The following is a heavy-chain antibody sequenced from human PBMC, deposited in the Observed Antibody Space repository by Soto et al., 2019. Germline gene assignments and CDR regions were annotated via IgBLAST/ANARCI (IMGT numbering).Heavy chain of an antibody. V-gene: IGHV1-69*01. CDR2: IVPIRRTA. D-gene: IGHD2-2*02. CDR1: GGTFSSYR. CDR3: VRSWGVYCSSTRCYSPWLDP. Sequence: QVQLVQSGAEVKQSGSSAKVSCKASGGTFSSYRINWVRQAPGQGLEWVGGIVPIRRTADYAQTFQGRVIITADESARTSYMELRSLRSQDTAVYYCVRSWGVYCSSTRCYSPWLDPWGQGTLVTVSS. J-gene: IGHJ5*02.